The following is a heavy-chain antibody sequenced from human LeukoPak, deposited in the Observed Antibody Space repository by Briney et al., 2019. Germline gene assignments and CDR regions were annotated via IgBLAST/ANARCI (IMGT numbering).Heavy chain of an antibody. CDR2: ISSSSRDI. CDR3: VREAAATLFDY. J-gene: IGHJ4*02. D-gene: IGHD1-26*01. CDR1: GGSISSSS. Sequence: ETLSLTCAVYGGSISSSSYYWGWIRQPPGKGLEWVAAISSSSRDIFYADSVKGRFSISRDNTQNSLSLQMNSLRAEDTAVYYCVREAAATLFDYWGQGTLVTVSS. V-gene: IGHV3-21*01.